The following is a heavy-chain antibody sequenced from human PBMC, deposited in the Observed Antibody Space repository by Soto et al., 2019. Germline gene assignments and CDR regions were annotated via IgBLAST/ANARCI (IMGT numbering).Heavy chain of an antibody. D-gene: IGHD2-15*01. CDR1: GFTFGNYA. V-gene: IGHV3-23*01. Sequence: PGGSLRLSCVGSGFTFGNYAMSWVRQAPGKGLEWVSSITGIDGRTYYADSVKGRFTISRDNPKSTLYLQMNNLRAEDTAMFYCAKDRGPYCSGGICYPPSWFDPWGQGTQVTVSS. CDR3: AKDRGPYCSGGICYPPSWFDP. J-gene: IGHJ5*02. CDR2: ITGIDGRT.